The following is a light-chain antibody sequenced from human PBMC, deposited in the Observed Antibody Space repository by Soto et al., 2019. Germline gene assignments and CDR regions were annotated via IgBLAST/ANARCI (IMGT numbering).Light chain of an antibody. J-gene: IGLJ1*01. V-gene: IGLV2-11*01. Sequence: QSVLTQPRSVSGSPGQSVTISCTGTSSDVGGYNYVSWYQQHPGKAPKLMIYDVSKRPSGVPDRFSGSKSGTSASLAITGLQAEDEADYYCQSYDSSLSGCYVFGTGTKVTVL. CDR1: SSDVGGYNY. CDR3: QSYDSSLSGCYV. CDR2: DVS.